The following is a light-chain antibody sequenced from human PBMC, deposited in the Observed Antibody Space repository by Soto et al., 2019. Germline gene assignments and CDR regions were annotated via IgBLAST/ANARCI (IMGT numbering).Light chain of an antibody. V-gene: IGKV2-30*02. J-gene: IGKJ5*01. CDR3: MQGSHGPPIT. CDR2: KVS. CDR1: QSLVHRDGNTY. Sequence: DVVVTQSPLSLPVTLGQAASISCRSSQSLVHRDGNTYLSWFRQRPGQSPRRLIYKVSNREAGVPDRFSGSGLRTDFALKVSRVEAGDVGLYDCMQGSHGPPITVGEATRLEIK.